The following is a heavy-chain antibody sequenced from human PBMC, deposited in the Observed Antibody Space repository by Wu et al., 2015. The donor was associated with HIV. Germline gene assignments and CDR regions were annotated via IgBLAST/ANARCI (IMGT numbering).Heavy chain of an antibody. J-gene: IGHJ4*02. V-gene: IGHV1-69*13. D-gene: IGHD2-15*01. CDR3: TRSTFAGGSDTWYSFDK. CDR2: IVPLFDAP. CDR1: RHLSTYA. Sequence: QVQLVQVLGPEGEERPGVLSEGLLQGFWRHLSTYAINWVRRAPGQGLEWVGRIVPLFDAPNYSQKFHDRLTITADRSTTTAYMELTNLRSEDTAVYFCTRSTFAGGSDTWYSFDKWGQGTLVSVSS.